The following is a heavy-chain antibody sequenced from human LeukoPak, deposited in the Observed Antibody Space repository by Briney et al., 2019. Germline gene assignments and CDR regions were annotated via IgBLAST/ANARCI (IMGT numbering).Heavy chain of an antibody. CDR1: GGSISSYY. D-gene: IGHD6-6*01. V-gene: IGHV4-59*01. Sequence: SETLSLTCTVSGGSISSYYWSWIRQPPGKGLEWIGYIYYSGSTNYNPSLKSRVTISVDTSKNQFSLKLSSVTAADTAVYYCARAWSTAARPTNWFDPWGQGTLVTVSS. CDR2: IYYSGST. CDR3: ARAWSTAARPTNWFDP. J-gene: IGHJ5*02.